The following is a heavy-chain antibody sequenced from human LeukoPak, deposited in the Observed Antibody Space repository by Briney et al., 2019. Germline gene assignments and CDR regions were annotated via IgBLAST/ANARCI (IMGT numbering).Heavy chain of an antibody. D-gene: IGHD1-26*01. CDR2: INPTSGVT. CDR3: ARDLYSGTYGR. CDR1: GYTFSDSY. Sequence: GVSEKVSCKASGYTFSDSYMHWVRQAPGQGLEWMGWINPTSGVTKYAEKFQGRVTMTRDTSIRTAYMEMSRLRSDDTALYYCARDLYSGTYGRWGQGTLVPVST. J-gene: IGHJ4*02. V-gene: IGHV1-2*02.